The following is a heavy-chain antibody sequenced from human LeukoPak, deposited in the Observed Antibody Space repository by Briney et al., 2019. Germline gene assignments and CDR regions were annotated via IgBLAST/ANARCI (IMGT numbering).Heavy chain of an antibody. CDR2: IIPIFGTA. V-gene: IGHV1-69*05. Sequence: SVKVSCKASGGTFSRYAISWVRQAPGQGLEWMGGIIPIFGTANYAQKFQGRVTITTDESTSTAYMELSSLRSEDTAVYYCASGNYDYVWGSYRGFDYWGQGTLVTVSS. CDR3: ASGNYDYVWGSYRGFDY. D-gene: IGHD3-16*02. J-gene: IGHJ4*02. CDR1: GGTFSRYA.